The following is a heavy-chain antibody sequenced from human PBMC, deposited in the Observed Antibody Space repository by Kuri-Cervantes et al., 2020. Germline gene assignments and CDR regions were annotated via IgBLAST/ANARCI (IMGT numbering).Heavy chain of an antibody. CDR2: IKQDGSEK. CDR3: GAPGVFGVPRLLDF. D-gene: IGHD3-3*01. V-gene: IGHV3-7*01. J-gene: IGHJ4*02. Sequence: GESLKISCAASGFTFSSYWMHWVRQAPGKGLEWVANIKQDGSEKYYVDSVKGRFTISRDNAKSTLYLQMNSLRVEDTAVYYCGAPGVFGVPRLLDFWGQGTLVTVSS. CDR1: GFTFSSYW.